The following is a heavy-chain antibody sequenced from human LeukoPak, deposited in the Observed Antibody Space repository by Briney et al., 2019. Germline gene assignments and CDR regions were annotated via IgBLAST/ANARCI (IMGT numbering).Heavy chain of an antibody. D-gene: IGHD2-15*01. J-gene: IGHJ4*02. Sequence: SVKVSCKASGGTFSSYAISWVRQAPGQGLGWMGGLIPIFGTANYAQKFQGRVTITADKSTSTAYMELSSLRSEDTAVYYCASTDLVVVAATTEYYFDYWGQGTLVTVSS. CDR2: LIPIFGTA. CDR3: ASTDLVVVAATTEYYFDY. CDR1: GGTFSSYA. V-gene: IGHV1-69*06.